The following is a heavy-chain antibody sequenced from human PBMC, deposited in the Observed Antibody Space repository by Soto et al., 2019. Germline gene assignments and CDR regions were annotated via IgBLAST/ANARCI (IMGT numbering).Heavy chain of an antibody. CDR3: ARDPTTVTTNYSWFDP. D-gene: IGHD4-4*01. V-gene: IGHV1-2*04. J-gene: IGHJ5*02. CDR1: GYTFTGYY. CDR2: INPNSGGT. Sequence: GASVKVSCKASGYTFTGYYMHWVRQAPGQGLEWMGWINPNSGGTNYAQKFQGWVTMTRDTSISTAYMELSRLRSDDTAVYYCARDPTTVTTNYSWFDPWGQGTLVTVSS.